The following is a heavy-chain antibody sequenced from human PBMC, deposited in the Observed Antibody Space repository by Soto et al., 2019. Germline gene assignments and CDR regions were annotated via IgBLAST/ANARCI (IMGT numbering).Heavy chain of an antibody. J-gene: IGHJ4*02. CDR2: IWYDGSNK. CDR3: ARDNRYSMEWSIIPNFDY. D-gene: IGHD3-3*01. Sequence: QVQLVESGGGVVQPGRSLRLSCAASGFTFSSYGMHWVRQAPGKGLEWVAVIWYDGSNKYYADSVKGRFTISRDNSKNTLYLQMNSLRAEGTAVYYCARDNRYSMEWSIIPNFDYWGQGTLVTVSS. CDR1: GFTFSSYG. V-gene: IGHV3-33*01.